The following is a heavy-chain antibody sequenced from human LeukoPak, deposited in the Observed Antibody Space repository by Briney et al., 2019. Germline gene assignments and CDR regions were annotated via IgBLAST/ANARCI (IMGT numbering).Heavy chain of an antibody. D-gene: IGHD1-20*01. CDR3: MRDFRGINNWNDRLDY. V-gene: IGHV1-18*01. CDR2: ISAYNGKT. J-gene: IGHJ4*02. Sequence: ASVNVSCKASGYIFVSYGINWVRQAPGQRLEWMGWISAYNGKTDVAQKLRGRVTMTTDTSTSTAYMELRGLRSDDTAVYYCMRDFRGINNWNDRLDYWGQGTLLTVSS. CDR1: GYIFVSYG.